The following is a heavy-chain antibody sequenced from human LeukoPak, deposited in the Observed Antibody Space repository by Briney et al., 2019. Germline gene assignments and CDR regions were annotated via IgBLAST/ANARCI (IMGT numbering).Heavy chain of an antibody. J-gene: IGHJ4*02. CDR3: ARGSRTIELGDDY. V-gene: IGHV3-7*05. CDR1: GLTFSSYW. Sequence: GGSLRLSCAASGLTFSSYWMSWVRQAPGKGLEWVAYIKPDGSEKYYVDSLKGRFTVSRDNAENSLYLQMNSLRAEDTAVYYCARGSRTIELGDDYWGQGTLVTVSS. D-gene: IGHD5-24*01. CDR2: IKPDGSEK.